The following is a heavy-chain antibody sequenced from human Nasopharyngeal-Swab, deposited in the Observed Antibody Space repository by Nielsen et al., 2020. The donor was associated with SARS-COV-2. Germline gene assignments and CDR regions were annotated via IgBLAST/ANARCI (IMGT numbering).Heavy chain of an antibody. J-gene: IGHJ6*02. Sequence: GSLRLSCAVYGGSFSGYYWSWIRQPPGKGLEWIGKINHSGSTNYNPSLKSRVTISVDTSKNQFSLKLSSVTAADTAVYYCARDHATTVTTFYYYYYYGMDVWGQGTTVTVSS. V-gene: IGHV4-34*01. CDR3: ARDHATTVTTFYYYYYYGMDV. CDR2: INHSGST. D-gene: IGHD4-17*01. CDR1: GGSFSGYY.